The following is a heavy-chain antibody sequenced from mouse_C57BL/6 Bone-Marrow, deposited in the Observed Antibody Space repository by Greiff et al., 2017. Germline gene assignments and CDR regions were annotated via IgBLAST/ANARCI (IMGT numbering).Heavy chain of an antibody. V-gene: IGHV1-55*01. D-gene: IGHD2-5*01. J-gene: IGHJ4*01. Sequence: QVQLQQPGAELVKPGASVKMSCKASGYTFTSYWITWVKRRPGQGLEWIGDIYPGSGSTNYNEKFKSKATLTVDTSSSTAYMQLSSLTSEDSAVYYCARGISYSNYVDYAMDYWGQGTSVTVSS. CDR3: ARGISYSNYVDYAMDY. CDR1: GYTFTSYW. CDR2: IYPGSGST.